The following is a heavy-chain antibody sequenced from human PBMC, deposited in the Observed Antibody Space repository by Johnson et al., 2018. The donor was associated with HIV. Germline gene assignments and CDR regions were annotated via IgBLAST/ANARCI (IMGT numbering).Heavy chain of an antibody. CDR2: LYSGGNT. J-gene: IGHJ3*02. CDR3: AREMVAAKDAFDI. D-gene: IGHD2-15*01. CDR1: GFSVSNNY. V-gene: IGHV3-66*02. Sequence: VQLVESGGGLVQSGVSLRLSCGASGFSVSNNYMNWVRQAPGKGLEWVSVLYSGGNTYYADSVKGRFTISRDNSKNTLYLQLNSLRAEDTAVYYCAREMVAAKDAFDIWGQGTMVTVSS.